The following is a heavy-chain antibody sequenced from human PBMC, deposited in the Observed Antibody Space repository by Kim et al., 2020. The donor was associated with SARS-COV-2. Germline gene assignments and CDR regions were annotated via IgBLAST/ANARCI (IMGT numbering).Heavy chain of an antibody. Sequence: GGSLRLSCAASGFTFSSYAMSWVRQAPGKGLEWVSVISGSGDNTCYADSVKGRFTISRDNSKNTRYLQMNSLRAEDTAVYYCAKSTFDIVVVPAAPDLDYWGQGTLLTVSS. V-gene: IGHV3-23*01. CDR3: AKSTFDIVVVPAAPDLDY. CDR2: ISGSGDNT. D-gene: IGHD2-2*01. J-gene: IGHJ4*02. CDR1: GFTFSSYA.